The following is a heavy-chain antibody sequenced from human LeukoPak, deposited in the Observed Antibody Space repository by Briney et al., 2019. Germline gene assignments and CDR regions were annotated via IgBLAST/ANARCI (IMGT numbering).Heavy chain of an antibody. CDR3: ARDTSPRIAAIYYDAFDI. CDR2: IGSSRNTI. V-gene: IGHV3-48*04. J-gene: IGHJ3*02. Sequence: GGSLRLSCAASVFTFSDNGMNWVGQAPEKGLEWFSYIGSSRNTIFYADSVRGRFTISRDNAKNSRFLQMNSLRVEDTALYYCARDTSPRIAAIYYDAFDIWGQGTMVTVSS. CDR1: VFTFSDNG. D-gene: IGHD6-13*01.